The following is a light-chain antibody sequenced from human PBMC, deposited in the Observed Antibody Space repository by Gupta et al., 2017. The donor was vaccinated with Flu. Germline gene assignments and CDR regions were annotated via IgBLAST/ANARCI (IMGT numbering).Light chain of an antibody. CDR2: DNF. CDR3: GTWESTLTVSWV. J-gene: IGLJ3*02. Sequence: QSELTPPPSVSAAPGQKVTISCSGSNSNIGINYFAWYHQFPGTAPKLISYDNFKRFTGVPDRFSGSKSGTSATLTITGLLTGDEADYDCGTWESTLTVSWVFGGGTKVTVL. CDR1: NSNIGINY. V-gene: IGLV1-51*01.